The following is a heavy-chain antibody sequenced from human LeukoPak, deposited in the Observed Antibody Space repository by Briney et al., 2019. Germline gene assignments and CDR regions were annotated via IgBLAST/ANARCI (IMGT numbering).Heavy chain of an antibody. J-gene: IGHJ6*03. V-gene: IGHV3-30*02. CDR2: MRYDGSNR. D-gene: IGHD3-9*01. CDR1: GFTFSSYG. Sequence: GGSLRLSCAASGFTFSSYGMHWVRQAPGKGLEWVAFMRYDGSNRNYADSVKGRFTISRDNSKNTLYLQMNSLRAEDTAVYYCAKGVKVPLLRYFSYYMDVWGKGTTVTISS. CDR3: AKGVKVPLLRYFSYYMDV.